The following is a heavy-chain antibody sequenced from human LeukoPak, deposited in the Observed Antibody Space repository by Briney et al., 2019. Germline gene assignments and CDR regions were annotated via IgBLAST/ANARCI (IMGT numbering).Heavy chain of an antibody. Sequence: SETLSLTCTVSGGSISSYYWSWIRQPPGKGLEWIGYIYYSGSTNYNPSLKSRVTISVDTSKNQFSLKLSSVTAADTAVYYCARYRGTYGYYFDYWGQGKLVIVSS. J-gene: IGHJ4*02. CDR3: ARYRGTYGYYFDY. V-gene: IGHV4-59*01. D-gene: IGHD5-24*01. CDR1: GGSISSYY. CDR2: IYYSGST.